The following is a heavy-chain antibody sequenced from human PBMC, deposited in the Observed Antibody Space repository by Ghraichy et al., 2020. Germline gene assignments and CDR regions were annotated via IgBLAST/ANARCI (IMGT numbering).Heavy chain of an antibody. J-gene: IGHJ4*02. CDR3: ARGPRDCGGDCYPSLY. Sequence: ASVKVSCKASGYTFTSYGISWVRQAPGQGLEWMGWISAYNGNTNYAQKLQGRVTMTTDTSTSTAYMELRSLRSDDTAVYYCARGPRDCGGDCYPSLYWGQGTLVTVSS. CDR1: GYTFTSYG. CDR2: ISAYNGNT. D-gene: IGHD2-21*01. V-gene: IGHV1-18*01.